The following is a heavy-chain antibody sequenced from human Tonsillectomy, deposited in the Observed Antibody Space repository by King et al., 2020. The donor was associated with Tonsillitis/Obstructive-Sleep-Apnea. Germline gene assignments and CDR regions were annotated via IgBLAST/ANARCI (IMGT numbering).Heavy chain of an antibody. V-gene: IGHV4-34*01. D-gene: IGHD1-20*01. CDR2: ISHGGST. CDR1: GESFRGHY. J-gene: IGHJ4*02. Sequence: VQLQQRGAGLLKPSETLSLTCAVYGESFRGHYWSWIRQPPGKGLEWIGEISHGGSTKYNPSLKSRVIMSVDTSKNQFSLKLTSVTAADTAVYYCARRHSVTVVPFDYWDQGTLVTVSS. CDR3: ARRHSVTVVPFDY.